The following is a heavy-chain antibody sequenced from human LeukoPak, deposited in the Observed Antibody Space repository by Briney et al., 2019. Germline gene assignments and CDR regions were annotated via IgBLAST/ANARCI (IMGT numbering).Heavy chain of an antibody. D-gene: IGHD3-10*01. Sequence: SETLSLTCTVSGGSISSYYWSWIRQPAGKGLEWIGRIYSSGSTNYNPSLKSRVTMSVDTSKNQFSLKLTSVTAADTAVYYCARDHEVRFGEPGAFDIWGQGTVVTVSS. CDR2: IYSSGST. CDR3: ARDHEVRFGEPGAFDI. V-gene: IGHV4-4*07. CDR1: GGSISSYY. J-gene: IGHJ3*02.